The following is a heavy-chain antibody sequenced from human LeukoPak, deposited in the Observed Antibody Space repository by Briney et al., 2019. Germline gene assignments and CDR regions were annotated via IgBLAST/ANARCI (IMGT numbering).Heavy chain of an antibody. CDR1: GFTFSSYS. CDR3: ARERLWSPDY. J-gene: IGHJ4*02. Sequence: GGSLRLSCAASGFTFSSYSMNWVRQAPGKGLEWVSYISSSSSTIYYADSVKGRFTISRDNAKNSLYLQMNSLRAEDTAVYYCARERLWSPDYWGQGTLVTVSS. V-gene: IGHV3-48*01. CDR2: ISSSSSTI. D-gene: IGHD5-18*01.